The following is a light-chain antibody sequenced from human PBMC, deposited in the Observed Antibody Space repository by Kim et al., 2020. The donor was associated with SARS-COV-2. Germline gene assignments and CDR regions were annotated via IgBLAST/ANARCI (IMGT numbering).Light chain of an antibody. CDR2: AAS. CDR1: QGISSY. J-gene: IGKJ1*01. Sequence: IQMTQSPSSLSASVGDRVTITCRASQGISSYLAWYQQKPGKAPKLLIYAASTLQSGVPSRFSGSGSGTDFTLTISSLQPEDFATYYCQQNYSYPLTFGQGTKVDIK. CDR3: QQNYSYPLT. V-gene: IGKV1-9*01.